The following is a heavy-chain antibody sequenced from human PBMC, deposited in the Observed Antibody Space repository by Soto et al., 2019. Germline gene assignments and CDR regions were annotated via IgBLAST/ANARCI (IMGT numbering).Heavy chain of an antibody. Sequence: PSATLSLTCTVSSGSINSFYWSWIRQPAGKGLEWIGRIHSSGTTNYNPSLKSRVTMSVDTSRNQFSLKLTSVTAADTAVYYCARDRIIGTSYSDYWGQGVLVTVSA. CDR1: SGSINSFY. D-gene: IGHD1-7*01. CDR2: IHSSGTT. CDR3: ARDRIIGTSYSDY. J-gene: IGHJ4*02. V-gene: IGHV4-4*07.